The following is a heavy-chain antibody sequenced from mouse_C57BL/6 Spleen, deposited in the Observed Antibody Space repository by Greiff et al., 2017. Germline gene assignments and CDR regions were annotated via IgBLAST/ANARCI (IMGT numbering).Heavy chain of an antibody. CDR1: GFTFSDYY. Sequence: DVQLQESGGGLVQPGGSLKLSCAASGFTFSDYYMSWVRQTPEKRLEWVANISNGGGSTYYPDTVKGRFTISRDNAKNTLYLQMSLLKSEDTAMYYCARLMDYGNYWYFDVWGTVTTVTAAS. V-gene: IGHV5-12*01. J-gene: IGHJ1*03. CDR3: ARLMDYGNYWYFDV. CDR2: ISNGGGST. D-gene: IGHD1-1*02.